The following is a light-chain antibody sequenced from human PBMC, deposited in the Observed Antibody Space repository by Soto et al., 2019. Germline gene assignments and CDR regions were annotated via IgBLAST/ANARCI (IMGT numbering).Light chain of an antibody. CDR3: QQYGFSLIA. Sequence: EIVLTQSPGTMSLSPGDRATLSCRASQTVSTSYVAWYQQKPGQAPRLLIYGASSRATGIPDMFSGSGSGTDYTLTISRLEPEDFAVYYCQQYGFSLIAFGGGTKGEI. CDR2: GAS. CDR1: QTVSTSY. J-gene: IGKJ4*01. V-gene: IGKV3-20*01.